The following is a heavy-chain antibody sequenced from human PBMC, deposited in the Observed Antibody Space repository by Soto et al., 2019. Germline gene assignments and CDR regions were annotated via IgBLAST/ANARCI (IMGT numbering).Heavy chain of an antibody. CDR3: ARRNRGSAYDSSGYLQDRVDY. J-gene: IGHJ4*02. D-gene: IGHD3-22*01. V-gene: IGHV4-39*01. CDR1: GGSISSSSYY. Sequence: QLQLQESGPGLVKPSETLSLTCTVSGGSISSSSYYWGWIRQPPGKGLEWIGSISYSGSTYYNPSLKRRVTISVDTSKNQFSLKLSSVTAADTAVYYCARRNRGSAYDSSGYLQDRVDYWGQGTLVTVSS. CDR2: ISYSGST.